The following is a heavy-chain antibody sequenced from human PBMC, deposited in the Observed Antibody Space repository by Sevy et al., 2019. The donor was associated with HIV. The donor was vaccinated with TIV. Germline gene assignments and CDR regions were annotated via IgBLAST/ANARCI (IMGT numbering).Heavy chain of an antibody. D-gene: IGHD1-7*01. CDR1: GGSFSGYY. J-gene: IGHJ5*02. Sequence: SETLSLTCAVYGGSFSGYYWSWIRQPPGKGLEWIGEINHSGSTNYNPSLKSRVTISVDTFKNQFSLKLSSVTAADTAVYYCARGLEQTGTTKGNWFDPWGQGTLVTVSS. CDR2: INHSGST. V-gene: IGHV4-34*01. CDR3: ARGLEQTGTTKGNWFDP.